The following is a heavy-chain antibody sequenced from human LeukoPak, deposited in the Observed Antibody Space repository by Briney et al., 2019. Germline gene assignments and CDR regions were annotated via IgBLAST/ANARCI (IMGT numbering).Heavy chain of an antibody. V-gene: IGHV3-23*01. Sequence: GGSLRLSCAASGFTFSSYAMSWVRQAPGKGLEWVSGISGSGGSTYYADSVKGRFTISRVNSKNTLYLQMNSLRAEDTAVYYCAKDRPHCSGGSRHPTDAFDIWGQGTMVTVSS. D-gene: IGHD2-15*01. CDR2: ISGSGGST. CDR1: GFTFSSYA. J-gene: IGHJ3*02. CDR3: AKDRPHCSGGSRHPTDAFDI.